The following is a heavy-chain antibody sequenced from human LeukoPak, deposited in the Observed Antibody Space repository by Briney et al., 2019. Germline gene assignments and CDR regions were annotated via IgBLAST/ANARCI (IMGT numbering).Heavy chain of an antibody. Sequence: GGSLRLSCAASGFTFSGYTMSWVRQAPGKGLEWVSAIINSGGSTYYGDSVKGRFTISRDNSNNTLYLQMGSLRAEDMAVYYCARGRGYIYGYDYWGQGTLVTVSS. J-gene: IGHJ4*02. V-gene: IGHV3-23*01. CDR2: IINSGGST. CDR3: ARGRGYIYGYDY. D-gene: IGHD5-18*01. CDR1: GFTFSGYT.